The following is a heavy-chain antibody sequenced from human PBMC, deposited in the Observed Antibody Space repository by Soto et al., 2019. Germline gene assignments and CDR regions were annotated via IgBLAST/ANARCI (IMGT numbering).Heavy chain of an antibody. CDR2: IIPIFGTA. D-gene: IGHD5-18*01. Sequence: AASVKVSCKSSGGTFSSYAISCVRQAPGQGLEWMGGIIPIFGTANYAQKFQGRVTITADESTSTAYMELSSLRSEDTAVYYCARDVGTSGYSMYNWFDPWGQGTLVTVSS. CDR3: ARDVGTSGYSMYNWFDP. CDR1: GGTFSSYA. J-gene: IGHJ5*02. V-gene: IGHV1-69*13.